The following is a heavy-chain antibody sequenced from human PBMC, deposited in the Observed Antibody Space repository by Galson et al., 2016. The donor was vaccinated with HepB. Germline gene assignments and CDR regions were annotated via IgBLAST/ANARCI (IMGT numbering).Heavy chain of an antibody. Sequence: CAISGDSVSSNVASWNWIRQSPSRGLEWLGRTYYRSKWYSDYADSVKGRFTFSRDNSRNTLYVQMNSLRAEDTAVYYCVRDLRWGTSVGMDVWGPGTTVTVSS. CDR2: TYYRSKWYS. V-gene: IGHV6-1*01. J-gene: IGHJ6*02. CDR1: GDSVSSNVAS. D-gene: IGHD4-23*01. CDR3: VRDLRWGTSVGMDV.